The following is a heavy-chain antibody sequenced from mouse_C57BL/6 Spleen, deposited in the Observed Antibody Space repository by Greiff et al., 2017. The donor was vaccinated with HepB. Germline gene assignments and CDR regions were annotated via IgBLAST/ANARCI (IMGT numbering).Heavy chain of an antibody. V-gene: IGHV14-1*01. D-gene: IGHD1-1*01. CDR1: GFNIKDYY. J-gene: IGHJ3*01. CDR3: TKYGSPSWFAY. CDR2: IDPEDGDT. Sequence: VQLQQPGAELVRPGASVKLSCTASGFNIKDYYMHWVKQRPEQGLEWIGRIDPEDGDTEYAPKFQGKATMTADTSSNTAYLQLSSLTSEDTAVYYCTKYGSPSWFAYWGQGTLVTVSA.